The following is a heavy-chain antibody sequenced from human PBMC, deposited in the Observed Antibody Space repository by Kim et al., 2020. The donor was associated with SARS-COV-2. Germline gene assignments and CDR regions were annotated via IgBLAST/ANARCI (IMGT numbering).Heavy chain of an antibody. CDR1: GGSISSYY. J-gene: IGHJ6*02. CDR2: IYYSAST. CDR3: ARHLRQRPNYYFYYGMDV. Sequence: SETLSLTCTVSGGSISSYYWSWIRQPPGKGLEWIGYIYYSASTNYNPSLKSRVTISVDTSKNQFSLKLSSVTAADTAVYYLARHLRQRPNYYFYYGMDVWGQGNTVTVFS. D-gene: IGHD6-25*01. V-gene: IGHV4-59*08.